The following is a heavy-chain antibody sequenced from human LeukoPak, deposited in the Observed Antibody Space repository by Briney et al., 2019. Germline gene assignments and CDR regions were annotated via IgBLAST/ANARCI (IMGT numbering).Heavy chain of an antibody. D-gene: IGHD3-9*01. J-gene: IGHJ4*02. CDR3: ARDLDDILTGYSVLGY. CDR1: GGSISSYY. CDR2: IYYSGST. V-gene: IGHV4-59*01. Sequence: SETLSLTCTVSGGSISSYYWSWIRQPPGKGLEWIGYIYYSGSTNYNPSLKSRVTISVDTSKNQFSLKLSSVTAADTAVYYCARDLDDILTGYSVLGYWGQGTLVTVSS.